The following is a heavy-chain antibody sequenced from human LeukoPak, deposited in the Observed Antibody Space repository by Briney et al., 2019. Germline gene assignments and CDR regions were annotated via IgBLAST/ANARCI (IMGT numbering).Heavy chain of an antibody. Sequence: PGGSLRLSCAASGFTFSNTWFHWVRQAPGKGLEWIGRIKSKTAGGTRDYAAPVKGRFSISRDDSKNSLFLQLNSLKTEDTAVYYCARVHGWAFDYWGQGALVTVSS. V-gene: IGHV3-15*01. J-gene: IGHJ4*02. CDR3: ARVHGWAFDY. CDR2: IKSKTAGGTR. CDR1: GFTFSNTW. D-gene: IGHD3-10*01.